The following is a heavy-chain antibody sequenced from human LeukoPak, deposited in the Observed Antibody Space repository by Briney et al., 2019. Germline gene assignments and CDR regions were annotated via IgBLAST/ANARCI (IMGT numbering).Heavy chain of an antibody. Sequence: GGSLRLSCAVSGFTFSSYAMSWVRQAPGKGLEWVSAISGSGGTTYYADSVKGRFTMSRDNSKNTLYLQMNSLRAEDTAVYYCAKVYSSGWHFDYWGQGTLVTVSS. CDR1: GFTFSSYA. J-gene: IGHJ4*02. V-gene: IGHV3-23*01. CDR2: ISGSGGTT. D-gene: IGHD6-19*01. CDR3: AKVYSSGWHFDY.